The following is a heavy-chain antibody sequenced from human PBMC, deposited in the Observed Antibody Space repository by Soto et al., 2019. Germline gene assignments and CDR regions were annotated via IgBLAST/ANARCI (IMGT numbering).Heavy chain of an antibody. Sequence: GGSLRLSCAAPGFTFRNYAIHWVRQAPGKGLEWVAVISRDGSHKYYLDSVKGRFTISRDNSKDTVNLLMNSLRDDDSAMYYCARSRNSAVADSFDFWGQGTLVTVSS. V-gene: IGHV3-30*04. CDR1: GFTFRNYA. D-gene: IGHD1-26*01. J-gene: IGHJ4*02. CDR3: ARSRNSAVADSFDF. CDR2: ISRDGSHK.